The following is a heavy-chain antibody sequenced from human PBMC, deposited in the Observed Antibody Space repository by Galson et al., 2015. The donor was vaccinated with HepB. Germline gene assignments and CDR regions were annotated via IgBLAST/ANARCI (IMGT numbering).Heavy chain of an antibody. Sequence: ETLSLTCTVSGDSVSSGSYYWSWIRQPPGKGLEWIGCIYYTGSTTYNPSLKSRVTISLDTSKNQFSLRPRSVTAADTAVYYCAKEPSQGTLHYWGQGTLVTVSS. J-gene: IGHJ4*02. CDR1: GDSVSSGSYY. CDR2: IYYTGST. CDR3: AKEPSQGTLHY. V-gene: IGHV4-61*01.